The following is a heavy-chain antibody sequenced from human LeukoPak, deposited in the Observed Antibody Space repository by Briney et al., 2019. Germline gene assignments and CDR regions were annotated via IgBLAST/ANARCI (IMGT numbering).Heavy chain of an antibody. Sequence: GGSLRLSCEASGFIFSDYVMIWVRQAPGKGLEWVSGITASGDNTYYSDSVKGRFTMSRDNSKNTVYLQMNSLRVDDTAVYYCARRDIVVVVSASDYWGQGTLVTVSS. CDR1: GFIFSDYV. CDR3: ARRDIVVVVSASDY. D-gene: IGHD2-15*01. V-gene: IGHV3-23*01. J-gene: IGHJ4*02. CDR2: ITASGDNT.